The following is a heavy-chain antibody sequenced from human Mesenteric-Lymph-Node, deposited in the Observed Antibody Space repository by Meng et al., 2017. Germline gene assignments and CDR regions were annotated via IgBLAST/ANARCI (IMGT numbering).Heavy chain of an antibody. CDR1: GGSISSGGYY. CDR3: ARVSSGWDYFDY. V-gene: IGHV4-31*03. Sequence: QVQLEDAGPGLVKPSQTLSLSCTASGGSISSGGYYCSWMRQPPGKGVEWFGHIYYSGITFYNPSLKRRVIISIDTSKNQFSLNLRSVTAADTAVYYCARVSSGWDYFDYWGQGTLVTVSS. J-gene: IGHJ4*02. CDR2: IYYSGIT. D-gene: IGHD6-19*01.